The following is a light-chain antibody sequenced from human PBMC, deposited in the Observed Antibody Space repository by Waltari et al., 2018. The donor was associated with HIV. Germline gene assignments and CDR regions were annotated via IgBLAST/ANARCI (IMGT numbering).Light chain of an antibody. J-gene: IGLJ2*01. V-gene: IGLV3-21*02. Sequence: SYVLTQSPSVSVAPGQTARITCGGNNIESKSVHWYQQKAGQAPLLVIYDDIDRPSGIPERFSASNSGYTATLTISGVGAGDEADYFCQVWDSDSDVVVFGGGTKLTVL. CDR1: NIESKS. CDR2: DDI. CDR3: QVWDSDSDVVV.